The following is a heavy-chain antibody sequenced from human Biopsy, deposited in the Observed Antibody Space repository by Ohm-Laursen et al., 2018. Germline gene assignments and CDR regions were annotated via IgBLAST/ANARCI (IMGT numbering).Heavy chain of an antibody. Sequence: GTLSLTCNVSGGDINNYYWSWIRQPAGKGLEWIGHISHTGYTSYKSSLKSRVTISLDTSRKHFSLRLTSLAAADTAVYYCARGSNEYGGLYFPHWGQGALVTVSS. V-gene: IGHV4-4*07. J-gene: IGHJ1*01. D-gene: IGHD4-23*01. CDR2: ISHTGYT. CDR3: ARGSNEYGGLYFPH. CDR1: GGDINNYY.